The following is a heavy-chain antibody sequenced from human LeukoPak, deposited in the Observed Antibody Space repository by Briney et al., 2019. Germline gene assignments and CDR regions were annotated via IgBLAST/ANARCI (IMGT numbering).Heavy chain of an antibody. CDR3: AKEGGSAISLDNFDY. V-gene: IGHV3-23*01. CDR2: ISGSGTST. Sequence: GSLRLSCAASRFTFSSYAMSWVRQAPGKGLEWVSVISGSGTSTYYADSVKGRFTISRDNSKNTLYLQMNSLRAEDTAVYYCAKEGGSAISLDNFDYWGQGTLVTVSS. D-gene: IGHD3-3*01. CDR1: RFTFSSYA. J-gene: IGHJ4*02.